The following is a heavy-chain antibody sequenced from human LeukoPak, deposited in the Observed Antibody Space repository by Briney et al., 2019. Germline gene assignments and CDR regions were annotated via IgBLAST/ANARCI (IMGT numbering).Heavy chain of an antibody. V-gene: IGHV3-23*01. J-gene: IGHJ4*02. Sequence: PGRSLRLSCAASGFTFSSYDLTWVRQAPGKGLEWVSSIERSGSSTYYADSVMGRFTISRDNSKNTLYLQMNSLRADDTAVYYCAKGGISTSGLDYSGQGTLVTVSS. CDR3: AKGGISTSGLDY. CDR1: GFTFSSYD. CDR2: IERSGSST. D-gene: IGHD2-15*01.